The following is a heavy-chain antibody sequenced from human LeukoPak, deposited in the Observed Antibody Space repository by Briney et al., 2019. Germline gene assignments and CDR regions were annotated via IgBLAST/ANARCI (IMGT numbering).Heavy chain of an antibody. V-gene: IGHV5-51*01. CDR2: IFPADSDT. Sequence: GESLKISCTASGFTYTNYWIGWVRQMPGEGLEWMGIIFPADSDTRYNPSFQGQVTISADKSLNTAYLQWRSLKASDTAIYYCTRNARYDFGPHIDYWGQGTLVTVSS. J-gene: IGHJ4*02. CDR1: GFTYTNYW. D-gene: IGHD1-20*01. CDR3: TRNARYDFGPHIDY.